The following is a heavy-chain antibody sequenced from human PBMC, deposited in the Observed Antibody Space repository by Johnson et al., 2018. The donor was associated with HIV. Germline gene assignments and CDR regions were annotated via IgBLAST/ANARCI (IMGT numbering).Heavy chain of an antibody. D-gene: IGHD3/OR15-3a*01. CDR1: GFAFSGSA. CDR3: ARGWDWGSLGAFDI. Sequence: VQLVESGGGLVKPGGSLRLSCAASGFAFSGSAMHWVRQASGKGLEWVGRIRSKANSYASAYAASVKGRFTISRDDSKNTAYLQMNSLRAEDTAVYYCARGWDWGSLGAFDIWGQGTMVTVSS. J-gene: IGHJ3*02. CDR2: IRSKANSYAS. V-gene: IGHV3-73*01.